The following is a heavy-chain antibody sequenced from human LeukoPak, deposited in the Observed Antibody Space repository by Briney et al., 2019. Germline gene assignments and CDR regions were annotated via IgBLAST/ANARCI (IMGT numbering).Heavy chain of an antibody. Sequence: GGSLRLSCAASGFTFDDYAMHWVRQAPGKGLEWVSLISWDGGSTYYADSVKGRFTISRDNSKNSLHLQMNSLRAEDTALYYCAKARYQLLSRGYFDYWGQGTLVTVSS. CDR2: ISWDGGST. J-gene: IGHJ4*02. V-gene: IGHV3-43D*03. CDR3: AKARYQLLSRGYFDY. D-gene: IGHD2-2*01. CDR1: GFTFDDYA.